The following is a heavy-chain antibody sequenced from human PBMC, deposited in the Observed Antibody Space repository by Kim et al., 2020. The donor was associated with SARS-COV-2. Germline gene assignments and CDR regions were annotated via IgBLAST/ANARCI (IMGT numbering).Heavy chain of an antibody. Sequence: GGSLRLSCAASGFTFSDYYMSWIRQAPGKGLEWVSYISSSGSTIYYADSVKGRFTISSDNAKNSLYLQRNSLRAEDTAVYYCAGSLGGYDPFDYWGQGTLVTVSS. D-gene: IGHD5-12*01. CDR2: ISSSGSTI. V-gene: IGHV3-11*01. CDR3: AGSLGGYDPFDY. CDR1: GFTFSDYY. J-gene: IGHJ4*02.